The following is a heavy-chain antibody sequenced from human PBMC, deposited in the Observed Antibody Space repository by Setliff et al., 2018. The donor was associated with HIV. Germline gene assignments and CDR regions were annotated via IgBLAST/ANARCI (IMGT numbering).Heavy chain of an antibody. Sequence: SVKVSCKASGGTFSSYTISWVRQAPGQGLEWMGRIIPILGIANYAQKFQGRVIMTRDTSTNTLYMELSNLRSDDTAVYYCARNALDCSGSTCYAGDVYFDYWGQGILVTVSS. CDR2: IIPILGIA. CDR3: ARNALDCSGSTCYAGDVYFDY. CDR1: GGTFSSYT. V-gene: IGHV1-69*02. D-gene: IGHD2-15*01. J-gene: IGHJ4*02.